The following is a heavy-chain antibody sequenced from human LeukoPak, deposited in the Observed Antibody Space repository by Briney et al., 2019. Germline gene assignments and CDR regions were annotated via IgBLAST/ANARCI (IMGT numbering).Heavy chain of an antibody. J-gene: IGHJ4*02. Sequence: GGSLRLSCAASGFTFNSFFLNWVRLTPGRELEWLAGISQDGSETFYMDSVRGRFTISRDNTKNSLYLQMDSLRAEDTAVYFCMRDLGHSRHYFEYWGQGALVTVSS. D-gene: IGHD7-27*01. V-gene: IGHV3-7*01. CDR2: ISQDGSET. CDR3: MRDLGHSRHYFEY. CDR1: GFTFNSFF.